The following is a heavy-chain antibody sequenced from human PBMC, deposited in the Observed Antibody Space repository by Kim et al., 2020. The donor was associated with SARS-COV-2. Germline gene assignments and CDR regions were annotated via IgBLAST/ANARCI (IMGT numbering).Heavy chain of an antibody. V-gene: IGHV1-2*06. CDR3: ARVGGDGYNRKLFDY. CDR1: GYTFTGYY. J-gene: IGHJ4*02. D-gene: IGHD3-16*01. Sequence: ASVKVSCKASGYTFTGYYMHWVRQAPGQGLEWMGRINPNSGGTNYAQKFQGRVTMTRDTSISTAYMELSRLRSDDTAVYYCARVGGDGYNRKLFDYWGQGTLVTVSS. CDR2: INPNSGGT.